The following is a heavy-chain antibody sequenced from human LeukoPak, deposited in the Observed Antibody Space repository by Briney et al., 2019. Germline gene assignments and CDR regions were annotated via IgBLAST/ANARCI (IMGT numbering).Heavy chain of an antibody. V-gene: IGHV3-66*01. J-gene: IGHJ4*02. CDR2: IYSGGST. D-gene: IGHD3-3*01. CDR3: ARGIGWITMFGVVIARYYFDD. CDR1: GFTVSSNY. Sequence: PGGSLRLSCAASGFTVSSNYMSWVRQAPGKGLEWVSVIYSGGSTYYADSVKGRFTISRDNSKNTLYLQMNSLRAEDTTVYYCARGIGWITMFGVVIARYYFDDWGQGTLVTVSS.